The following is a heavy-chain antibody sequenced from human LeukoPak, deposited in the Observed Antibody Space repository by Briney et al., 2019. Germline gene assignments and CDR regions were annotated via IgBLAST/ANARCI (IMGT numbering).Heavy chain of an antibody. J-gene: IGHJ4*02. Sequence: ASAKVSCKASGGTFSSYAISWVRQAPGQGLEWMGRIIPILGIANYAQKFQGRVTITADKSTSTAYMELSSLRSEDTAVYYCARDRYCSGGSCRGDQNFDHWGQGTLVTVSS. CDR2: IIPILGIA. CDR3: ARDRYCSGGSCRGDQNFDH. CDR1: GGTFSSYA. V-gene: IGHV1-69*04. D-gene: IGHD2-15*01.